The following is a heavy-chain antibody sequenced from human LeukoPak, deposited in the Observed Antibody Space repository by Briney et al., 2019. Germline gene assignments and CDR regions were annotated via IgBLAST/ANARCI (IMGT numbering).Heavy chain of an antibody. D-gene: IGHD3-16*01. J-gene: IGHJ4*02. CDR3: FRGLAS. CDR2: INGDGSST. Sequence: GGSLRLSCAASGFTFSSDWMHWVRQAPGKGLVCVSYINGDGSSTNYADSVRGRFTISRDNAKKTLYLQMNSLRDEDTAVYYCFRGLASWGLGTLVTVSS. V-gene: IGHV3-74*01. CDR1: GFTFSSDW.